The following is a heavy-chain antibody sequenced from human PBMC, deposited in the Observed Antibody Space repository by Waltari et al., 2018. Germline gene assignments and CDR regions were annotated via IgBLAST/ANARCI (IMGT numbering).Heavy chain of an antibody. Sequence: QITLKESGPALVKPTQTLTLTCTVSGFSLSPIGVGVGWIRQPPEKALEWLALIYWDDDARYTPILSSRLTISKDSSKDQVVLTMTNMDPADTATYFCAHSSDVKTPTWSVAPFFDYWGQGALVTVSS. CDR3: AHSSDVKTPTWSVAPFFDY. J-gene: IGHJ4*02. CDR1: GFSLSPIGVG. CDR2: IYWDDDA. D-gene: IGHD2-15*01. V-gene: IGHV2-5*02.